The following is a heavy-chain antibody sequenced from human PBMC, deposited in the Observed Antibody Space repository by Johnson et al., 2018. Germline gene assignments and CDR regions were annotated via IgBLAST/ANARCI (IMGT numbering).Heavy chain of an antibody. Sequence: VQLVESGGGVVQPGRSLRLSCAASGFTFSSYGMHWVRQAPGKGLEWVAVISYDGSNKYYADSVKGRFTISRDNAKNSLYLQMNSLRDEDTAVYYSARDSPGGGWPLDAFDIWGQGTMVTVSS. CDR1: GFTFSSYG. V-gene: IGHV3-30*03. D-gene: IGHD6-19*01. J-gene: IGHJ3*02. CDR2: ISYDGSNK. CDR3: ARDSPGGGWPLDAFDI.